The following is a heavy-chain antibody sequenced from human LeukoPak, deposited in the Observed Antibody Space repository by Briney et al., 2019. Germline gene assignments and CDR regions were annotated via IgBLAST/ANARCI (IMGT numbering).Heavy chain of an antibody. D-gene: IGHD3-3*01. CDR3: ARACPGFWSGYCNVDY. V-gene: IGHV1-8*03. J-gene: IGHJ4*02. Sequence: ASVKVSCKASGYTFTSYDINWVRQATGQGLEWMGWMNPNSGNTGYAQKFQGRVTITRNTSISTAYMELSNLRSEDTAVYYCARACPGFWSGYCNVDYWGQGTLVTVSS. CDR2: MNPNSGNT. CDR1: GYTFTSYD.